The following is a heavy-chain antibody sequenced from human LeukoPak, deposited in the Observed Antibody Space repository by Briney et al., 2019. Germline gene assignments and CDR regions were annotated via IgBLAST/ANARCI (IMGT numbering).Heavy chain of an antibody. CDR2: IIPILGIA. CDR3: ARGREDCSSTSCYGDWFDP. V-gene: IGHV1-69*02. CDR1: GGTFSSYT. D-gene: IGHD2-2*01. Sequence: ASVKVSCKASGGTFSSYTISWVRQAPGQGLEWMGRIIPILGIANYAQKFQGRVTITADKSTSTAYMELSSLRSEDTAVYYCARGREDCSSTSCYGDWFDPWGLGTLVTVSS. J-gene: IGHJ5*02.